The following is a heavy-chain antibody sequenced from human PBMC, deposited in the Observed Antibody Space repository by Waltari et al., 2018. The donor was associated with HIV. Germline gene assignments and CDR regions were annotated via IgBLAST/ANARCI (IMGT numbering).Heavy chain of an antibody. CDR2: RGGRVKDI. D-gene: IGHD3-16*02. CDR1: GFSFSSYN. CDR3: AREGHTNKYRNGLDV. J-gene: IGHJ6*02. V-gene: IGHV3-21*01. Sequence: EVQLLESGGGLVKPGGSLRGSCVASGFSFSSYNMNWVRQGPGKGLEWVSIRGGRVKDIFYADSLRGLFTISRDNAKNSLFFDMYSLRFEDTAVYYCAREGHTNKYRNGLDVWGQGTTVIVSS.